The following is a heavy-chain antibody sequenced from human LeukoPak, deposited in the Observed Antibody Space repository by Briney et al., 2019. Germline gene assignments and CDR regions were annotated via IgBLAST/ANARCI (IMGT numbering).Heavy chain of an antibody. J-gene: IGHJ4*02. Sequence: GGSLRLSCAASGFTFSSYGMHWVRQAPAKGLEWVAVISYDGSNKYYADSVKGRFTISRDNSKNTLYLQMNSLRAEDKAVYYCAKLRSWGQGTLVTVSS. D-gene: IGHD4/OR15-4a*01. CDR1: GFTFSSYG. CDR2: ISYDGSNK. CDR3: AKLRS. V-gene: IGHV3-30*18.